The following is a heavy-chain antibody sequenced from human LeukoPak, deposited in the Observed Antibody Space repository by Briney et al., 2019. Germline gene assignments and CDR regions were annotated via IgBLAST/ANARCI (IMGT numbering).Heavy chain of an antibody. Sequence: RPGGSLRLSCAASGFTFSNYGMHWVRQAPGKGLEWVAVISYDGSNTYYADSVKGRFTISRDNAKNSLFLQMNSLRAEDTAVYFCAKSTRAVMAMMDVWGKGTTVTVSS. D-gene: IGHD3-16*01. CDR2: ISYDGSNT. V-gene: IGHV3-30*18. CDR3: AKSTRAVMAMMDV. CDR1: GFTFSNYG. J-gene: IGHJ6*04.